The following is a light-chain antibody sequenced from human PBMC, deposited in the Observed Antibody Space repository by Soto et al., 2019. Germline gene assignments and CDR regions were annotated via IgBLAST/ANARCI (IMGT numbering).Light chain of an antibody. CDR2: EVF. CDR3: SSYAGSNNFDV. J-gene: IGLJ1*01. Sequence: SALSQPPTASGFPGRSVTISCTGTSSEVGGYNYVSWYQQHPGKAPILMIYEVFKRPSGVPDRFSGSKSGNTASLTVSGLQAEDEADYYCSSYAGSNNFDVFGTGTKVTVL. V-gene: IGLV2-8*01. CDR1: SSEVGGYNY.